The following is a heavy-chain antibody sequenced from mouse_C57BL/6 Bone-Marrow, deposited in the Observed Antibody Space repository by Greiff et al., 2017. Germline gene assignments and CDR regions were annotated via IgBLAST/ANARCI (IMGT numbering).Heavy chain of an antibody. CDR2: INPGSGGT. CDR3: ARSVFFAY. J-gene: IGHJ3*01. V-gene: IGHV1-54*01. CDR1: GYAFTNYL. Sequence: QVQLQQSGAELVRPGTSVQVSCKASGYAFTNYLIEWVKQRPGQGLEWIGVINPGSGGTNYNEKFKGKATLTADKSSSTAYMQRSSLTSEDSAVYFCARSVFFAYWGQGTLVTVSA.